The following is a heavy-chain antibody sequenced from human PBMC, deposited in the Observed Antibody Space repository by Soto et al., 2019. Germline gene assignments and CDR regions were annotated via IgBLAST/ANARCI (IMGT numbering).Heavy chain of an antibody. V-gene: IGHV5-10-1*01. CDR2: IDPSDSYT. Sequence: PGESLKISCKGSGYSFTSYWISWVRQMPGKGLEWMGRIDPSDSYTNYSPSFQGRVTMTTDTSTSTAYMELRSLRSDDTAVYYCARASGSSYWFDPWGQGTLVTVSS. CDR3: ARASGSSYWFDP. J-gene: IGHJ5*02. CDR1: GYSFTSYW. D-gene: IGHD1-26*01.